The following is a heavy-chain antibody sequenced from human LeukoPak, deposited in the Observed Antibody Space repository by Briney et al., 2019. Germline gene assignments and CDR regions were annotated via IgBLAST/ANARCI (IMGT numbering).Heavy chain of an antibody. Sequence: GGSLRLSCAASGFTFSSHAMHWVRQAPGKGLEWVAIVLYDVSSRYNADSVKGRFTISRDNSKNTLYVQMNSLRADDTAVYYCARDHGGGSWYYFDYWGQGTLVTVSS. CDR1: GFTFSSHA. J-gene: IGHJ4*02. CDR3: ARDHGGGSWYYFDY. D-gene: IGHD2-15*01. V-gene: IGHV3-30*04. CDR2: VLYDVSSR.